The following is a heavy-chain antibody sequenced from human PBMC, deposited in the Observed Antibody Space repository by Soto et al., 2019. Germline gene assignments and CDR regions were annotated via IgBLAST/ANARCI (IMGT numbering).Heavy chain of an antibody. CDR3: AKVGTGLRYNWNWFDP. Sequence: GGSLRLSCAASGFTFSSYAMSWVRQAPGKGLEWVSAISGSGGSTYYADSVKGRFTISRDNSKNTLYLQMNSLRAEDTAVYYCAKVGTGLRYNWNWFDPWGQGTLVTVSS. D-gene: IGHD1-20*01. CDR1: GFTFSSYA. J-gene: IGHJ5*02. V-gene: IGHV3-23*01. CDR2: ISGSGGST.